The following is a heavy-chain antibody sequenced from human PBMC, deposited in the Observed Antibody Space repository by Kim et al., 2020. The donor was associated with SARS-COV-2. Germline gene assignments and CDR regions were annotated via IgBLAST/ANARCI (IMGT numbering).Heavy chain of an antibody. CDR2: IYYSGST. CDR1: GGSISSSSYY. J-gene: IGHJ1*01. Sequence: SETLSLTCTVSGGSISSSSYYWGWIRQPPGKGLEWIGSIYYSGSTYYNPSLKSRVTISVDTSKNQFSLKLSSVTAADTSVYYCARDGDSSGCYVWGQGTL. D-gene: IGHD6-19*01. CDR3: ARDGDSSGCYV. V-gene: IGHV4-39*01.